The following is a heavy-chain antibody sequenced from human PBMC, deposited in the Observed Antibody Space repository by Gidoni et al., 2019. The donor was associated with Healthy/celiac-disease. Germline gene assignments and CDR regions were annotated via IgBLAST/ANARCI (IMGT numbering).Heavy chain of an antibody. Sequence: EVQLVESGGGLVKPGGSLRLSCAASGFTFSSYNMNWVRQAPGKGLEWVSSISGSSTYIYYADSVKGRFTISRDNAKNSLYLQMNSLRAEDTAVYYCARPEPWFDPWGQGTLVTVSS. CDR3: ARPEPWFDP. D-gene: IGHD1-1*01. V-gene: IGHV3-21*01. CDR2: ISGSSTYI. CDR1: GFTFSSYN. J-gene: IGHJ5*02.